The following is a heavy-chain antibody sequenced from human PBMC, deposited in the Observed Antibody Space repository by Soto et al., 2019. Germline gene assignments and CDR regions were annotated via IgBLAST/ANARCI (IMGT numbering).Heavy chain of an antibody. CDR3: ASGGRRSPGMDV. Sequence: QVQLQESGPGLVKPSQTLSLTCTVSGGSISSGGYYWSWIRQHPGKGLEWIGYIYYSGSTYYNPSLKSRVXXXVXXSKNQVSMKLSSVTAADTAVYYCASGGRRSPGMDVWGQGTTVTVSS. V-gene: IGHV4-31*03. CDR2: IYYSGST. CDR1: GGSISSGGYY. D-gene: IGHD3-10*01. J-gene: IGHJ6*02.